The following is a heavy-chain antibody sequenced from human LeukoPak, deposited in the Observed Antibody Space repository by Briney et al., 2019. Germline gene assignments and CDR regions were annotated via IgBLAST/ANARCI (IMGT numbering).Heavy chain of an antibody. CDR1: GGSFSGYY. D-gene: IGHD3-22*01. CDR3: ARGLRRRITMIVVVHRSGAFDI. CDR2: INHSGST. Sequence: SETLSLTCAVYGGSFSGYYWSWIRQPPGKGLEWIGEINHSGSTNYNPSLKSRVTISVDTSKSQFSLKLSSVTAADTAVYYCARGLRRRITMIVVVHRSGAFDIWGQGTMVTVSS. V-gene: IGHV4-34*01. J-gene: IGHJ3*02.